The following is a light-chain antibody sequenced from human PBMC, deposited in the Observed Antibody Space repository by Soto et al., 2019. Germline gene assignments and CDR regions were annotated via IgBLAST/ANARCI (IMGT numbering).Light chain of an antibody. CDR2: DVN. CDR1: SGDIGAYNY. J-gene: IGLJ3*02. V-gene: IGLV2-11*01. CDR3: CSYTTSSTLV. Sequence: QSALTQPRSVSGSPGQSVTFSCTGTSGDIGAYNYVSWYQFHPGKAPKMIIYDVNKRPSGVPDRFSGSKSGNTASLTISWLQAEDEADYYCCSYTTSSTLVFGGGTKVTVL.